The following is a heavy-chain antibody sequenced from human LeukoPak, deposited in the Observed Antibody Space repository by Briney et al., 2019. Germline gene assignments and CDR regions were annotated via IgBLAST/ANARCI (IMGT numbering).Heavy chain of an antibody. CDR2: IRGDGNYK. Sequence: GGSLRLSCSASGFTFTNAWMSWVRQAPGKGLEWVATIRGDGNYKHYVDSVKGRFTISRDNAKNSLYLQMNSLRAEDTAVYYCARVRYFEHNFDYWGQGTLVTVSS. J-gene: IGHJ4*02. CDR1: GFTFTNAW. V-gene: IGHV3-7*01. D-gene: IGHD3-9*01. CDR3: ARVRYFEHNFDY.